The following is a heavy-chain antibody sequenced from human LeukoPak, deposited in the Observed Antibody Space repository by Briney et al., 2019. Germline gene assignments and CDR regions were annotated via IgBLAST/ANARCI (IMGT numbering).Heavy chain of an antibody. CDR1: RFTFTKYS. Sequence: PGGSLRLSCAASRFTFTKYSINWVRQAPGKGLEWVSSIWSSCSYIYYAGSVKGRFTISRDNAKNSLYLQMKSLRAEDTAVYYCARWDGYNFPFEYWGQGTLVTVSS. D-gene: IGHD5-24*01. CDR2: IWSSCSYI. J-gene: IGHJ4*02. CDR3: ARWDGYNFPFEY. V-gene: IGHV3-21*01.